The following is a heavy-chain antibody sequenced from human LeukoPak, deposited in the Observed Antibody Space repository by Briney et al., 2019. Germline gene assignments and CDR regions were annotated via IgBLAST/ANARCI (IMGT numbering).Heavy chain of an antibody. CDR3: ASQGHHGKIVGTTLSYFYMDV. J-gene: IGHJ6*03. CDR2: IYYSGST. Sequence: SETLSLTCTVSGGSISSSSYYWGWIRQPPGKGLEWIGSIYYSGSTYYNPSLKSRVTISVDTSKNQFSLKLSSVTAADTAFYYCASQGHHGKIVGTTLSYFYMDVWGKGTTVTVSS. CDR1: GGSISSSSYY. D-gene: IGHD1-26*01. V-gene: IGHV4-39*01.